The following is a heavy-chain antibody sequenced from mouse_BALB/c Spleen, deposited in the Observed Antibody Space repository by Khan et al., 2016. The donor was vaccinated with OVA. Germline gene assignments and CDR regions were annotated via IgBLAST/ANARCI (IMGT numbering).Heavy chain of an antibody. D-gene: IGHD1-2*01. J-gene: IGHJ2*01. CDR2: ISYSGST. CDR3: ARTARIKY. Sequence: EVQLQESGPGLVKPSQSLSLTCTVTGYSITSGYGWNWIRQFPGNKLEWMGYISYSGSTNYNPSLKSQISIIRDTSKNQFFLQLNSVTTEDTATYYCARTARIKYWGQGTTLTVSS. V-gene: IGHV3-2*02. CDR1: GYSITSGYG.